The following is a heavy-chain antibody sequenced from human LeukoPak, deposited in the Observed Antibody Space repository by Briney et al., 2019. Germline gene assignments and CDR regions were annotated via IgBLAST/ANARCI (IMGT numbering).Heavy chain of an antibody. J-gene: IGHJ4*02. Sequence: GGSLRLSCAASGFTFSGYNMNWVRQAPGQGLEWVSSISSGSSYIYYADSVKGRFTISRDNANNSLYLQMNSLGAEDTAVYYCARAYDMTIDYWGQGTLVTVSS. D-gene: IGHD3-9*01. CDR2: ISSGSSYI. V-gene: IGHV3-21*01. CDR1: GFTFSGYN. CDR3: ARAYDMTIDY.